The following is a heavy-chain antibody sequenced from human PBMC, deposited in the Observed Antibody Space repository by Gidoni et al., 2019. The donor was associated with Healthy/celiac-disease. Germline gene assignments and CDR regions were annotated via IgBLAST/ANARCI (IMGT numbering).Heavy chain of an antibody. Sequence: VQLVESGGGLVKPGGALRLSCAASGFTFSSYSLNWVRQAPGKGLEWVSYISSSSSTIYYADSVKGRFTISRDNAKNSLYLQMNSLRAEDTAVYYCASFSLAVAEVDYWGQGTLVTVSS. CDR1: GFTFSSYS. J-gene: IGHJ4*02. D-gene: IGHD6-19*01. V-gene: IGHV3-48*01. CDR3: ASFSLAVAEVDY. CDR2: ISSSSSTI.